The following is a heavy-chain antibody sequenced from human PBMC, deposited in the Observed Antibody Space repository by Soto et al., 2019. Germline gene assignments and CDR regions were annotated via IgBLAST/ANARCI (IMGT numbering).Heavy chain of an antibody. Sequence: EVQLVESGGGLVQPGGSLRLSCAASGFTVTSAYMNWVRQAPGKGLEWVSLLYRDGSPYHADSVKGRFSISRDSSKNSLYLEMNTLSAEDTAVYYCARGEDYFDFWGQGSLVTVSS. CDR3: ARGEDYFDF. J-gene: IGHJ4*02. CDR2: LYRDGSP. V-gene: IGHV3-66*01. CDR1: GFTVTSAY.